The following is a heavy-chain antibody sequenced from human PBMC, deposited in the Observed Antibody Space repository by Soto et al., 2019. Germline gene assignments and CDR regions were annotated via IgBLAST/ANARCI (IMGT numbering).Heavy chain of an antibody. V-gene: IGHV3-53*04. D-gene: IGHD5-12*01. CDR1: GFTFSTYS. J-gene: IGHJ4*02. CDR2: IYSGGST. Sequence: GGSLRLSCAASGFTFSTYSMNWVRQAPGKGLEWVSVIYSGGSTYYADSVKGRFTISRHNSKNTLYLQMNSLRAEDTAVYYCARSIVATTPFDYWGQRTLVTVSS. CDR3: ARSIVATTPFDY.